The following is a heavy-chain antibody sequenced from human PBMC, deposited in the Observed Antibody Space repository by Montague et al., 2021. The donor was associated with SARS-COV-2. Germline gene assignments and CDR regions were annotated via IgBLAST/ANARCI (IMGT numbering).Heavy chain of an antibody. D-gene: IGHD3-16*01. CDR1: GFTVSSSY. CDR3: ARDQRNWSFGAWRPTGYYYGIDV. Sequence: SLRLSCAASGFTVSSSYMSWVRQAPGKGLEWVSVIYSGGSTYYADSVKGRLTISRDNSKNTLYLQMNSLRAEDTAVYYCARDQRNWSFGAWRPTGYYYGIDVWGQGTTVTVSS. J-gene: IGHJ6*02. V-gene: IGHV3-66*01. CDR2: IYSGGST.